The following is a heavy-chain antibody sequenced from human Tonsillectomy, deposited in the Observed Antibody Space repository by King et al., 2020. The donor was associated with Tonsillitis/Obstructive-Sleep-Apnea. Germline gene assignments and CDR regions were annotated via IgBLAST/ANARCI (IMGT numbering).Heavy chain of an antibody. CDR3: ARLYDFWSGSVDY. D-gene: IGHD3-3*01. V-gene: IGHV3-74*01. Sequence: VQLVESGGVLVQPGGSLRLSCAASGFTFSSYWMHWVRQAPGKGLEWGSRINSDGSSISYADSVKGRFTISRDNAKNTLYRQMNSLRAEDTAVYYCARLYDFWSGSVDYWGQGTLVTVSS. CDR1: GFTFSSYW. J-gene: IGHJ4*02. CDR2: INSDGSSI.